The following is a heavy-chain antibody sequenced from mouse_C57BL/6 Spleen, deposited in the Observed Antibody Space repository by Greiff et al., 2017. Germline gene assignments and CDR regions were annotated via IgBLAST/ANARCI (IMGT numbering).Heavy chain of an antibody. CDR2: IDPSDSYT. CDR3: ARATVVATWDAMDY. CDR1: GYTFTSYW. J-gene: IGHJ4*01. D-gene: IGHD1-1*01. V-gene: IGHV1-69*01. Sequence: QVQLQQPGAELVMPGASVKLSCKASGYTFTSYWMHWVKQRPGQGLEWIGEIDPSDSYTNYNQKFKGKSTLTVDKSSSTAYMQLSSLTSEDSAVXYCARATVVATWDAMDYWGQGTSVTVSS.